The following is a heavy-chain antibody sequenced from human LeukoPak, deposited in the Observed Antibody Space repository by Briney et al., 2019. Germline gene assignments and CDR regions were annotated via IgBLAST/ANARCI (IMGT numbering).Heavy chain of an antibody. CDR2: ISSSSSYI. V-gene: IGHV3-21*01. Sequence: GGSLRLXCAASGFTFSSYSMNWDRRAPGKGLEWVSSISSSSSYIYYADSVKGRFTISRDNAKNSLYLQMNSLRAEDTAVYYCGRDPRIAAAGIFDYWGQGTLVTVSS. CDR1: GFTFSSYS. D-gene: IGHD6-13*01. J-gene: IGHJ4*02. CDR3: GRDPRIAAAGIFDY.